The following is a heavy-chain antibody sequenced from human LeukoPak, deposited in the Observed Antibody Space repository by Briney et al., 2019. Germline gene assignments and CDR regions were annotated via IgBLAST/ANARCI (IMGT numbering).Heavy chain of an antibody. J-gene: IGHJ4*02. CDR3: ARNHYGSVDY. Sequence: PGGSLRLSCVASGFIVSTNYMSWVRQAPGKGLEWVSVIYSGGSTYYADSVKGRFTISRDNAKNTLYLQMNSLRPEDTAVYYCARNHYGSVDYWGQGTLVTVSS. V-gene: IGHV3-66*01. CDR2: IYSGGST. D-gene: IGHD3-10*01. CDR1: GFIVSTNY.